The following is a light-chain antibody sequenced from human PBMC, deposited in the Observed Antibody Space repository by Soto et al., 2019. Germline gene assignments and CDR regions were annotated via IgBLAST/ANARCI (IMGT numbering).Light chain of an antibody. CDR1: QTVRNNY. V-gene: IGKV3-20*01. J-gene: IGKJ4*01. CDR2: GAS. Sequence: EFVLTQSLGTLSLSPGDRSTLSRRASQTVRNNYLAWYQQKPGQAPRLLIYGASSRATGIPDRFSGSGSGTDFTLSVTRLEPEEFAVYYCNQYAVSPLTVGRGNKVDIK. CDR3: NQYAVSPLT.